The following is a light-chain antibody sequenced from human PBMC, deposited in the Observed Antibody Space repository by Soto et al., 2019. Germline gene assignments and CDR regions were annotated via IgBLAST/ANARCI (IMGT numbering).Light chain of an antibody. CDR3: QQSNNWRT. J-gene: IGKJ1*01. CDR2: GAS. CDR1: QSISNN. V-gene: IGKV3-15*01. Sequence: EIVMTQSPATLSVSPGERATLSCRASQSISNNFAWYQQKRGQAPRLLIYGASTRATGIPARFSGSGSGTEFTLTISSLQSDDFAFYYCQQSNNWRTFGPTTQVEI.